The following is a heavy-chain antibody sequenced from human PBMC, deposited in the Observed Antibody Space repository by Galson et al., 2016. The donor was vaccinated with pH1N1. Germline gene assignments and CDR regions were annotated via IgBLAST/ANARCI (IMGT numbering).Heavy chain of an antibody. J-gene: IGHJ4*02. V-gene: IGHV1-18*01. CDR3: AKYNGVVAGRLRLFDY. D-gene: IGHD2-8*01. CDR2: ISGYNGNT. CDR1: GYTFRDFG. Sequence: VKVSCKASGYTFRDFGFSWLRQAPGQGLEWVGWISGYNGNTNYAQNPQGRVTMTTNTSTSTASMELRSLRADDKAVYYCAKYNGVVAGRLRLFDYWGQGTLVTVSP.